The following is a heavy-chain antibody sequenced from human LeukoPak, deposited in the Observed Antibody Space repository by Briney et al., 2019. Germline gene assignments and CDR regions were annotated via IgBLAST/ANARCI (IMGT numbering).Heavy chain of an antibody. J-gene: IGHJ4*02. Sequence: GGSLRLSCAASGFTFSSYSMNWVRQAPGKGLEWVSSISSSSSYIYYADSVKGRFTISRDNAKNSLYLQMNSLRAEDTAVYYCAREHPGGGSSFVFSYWGQGTLVTVSS. D-gene: IGHD6-6*01. CDR2: ISSSSSYI. CDR1: GFTFSSYS. CDR3: AREHPGGGSSFVFSY. V-gene: IGHV3-21*01.